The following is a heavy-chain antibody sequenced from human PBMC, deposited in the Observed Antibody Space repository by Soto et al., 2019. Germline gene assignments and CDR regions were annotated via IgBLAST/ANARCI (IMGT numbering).Heavy chain of an antibody. CDR1: VFTFSSRA. V-gene: IGHV3-48*02. J-gene: IGHJ4*02. CDR3: ASDRSLGSNWYYYLES. D-gene: IGHD1-20*01. CDR2: ISSSSSNI. Sequence: GGSLRLSCTASVFTFSSRAMNLVRQFPGRGLDWVSYISSSSSNIDYADSVKGRFTVSRDNAKNSLYLQMNTLRDEDTAVYYCASDRSLGSNWYYYLESWGQGTLVTVSS.